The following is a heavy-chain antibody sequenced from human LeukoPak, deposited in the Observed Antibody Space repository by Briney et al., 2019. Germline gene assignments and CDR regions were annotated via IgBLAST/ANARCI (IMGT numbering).Heavy chain of an antibody. J-gene: IGHJ6*03. V-gene: IGHV3-23*01. CDR3: AKGWDNFYFYYYMDV. D-gene: IGHD1-26*01. CDR2: ISGTADTT. Sequence: GGSLRLSCAGSGFYSNDYARYAMSWVRQAPGKGLEWVSAISGTADTTKYADSVKGRSTISRDNSKNTLYLQMNSLRAEDTAVYYCAKGWDNFYFYYYMDVWGKGTMVTVSS. CDR1: GFYSNDYARYA.